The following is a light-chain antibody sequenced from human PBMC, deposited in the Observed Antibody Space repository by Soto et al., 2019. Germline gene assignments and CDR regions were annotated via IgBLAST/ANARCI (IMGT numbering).Light chain of an antibody. V-gene: IGKV3-20*01. CDR3: QQYGGSPPIT. CDR1: QSVSSY. Sequence: EIVLTQFACTLSLSPGERATLSCGASQSVSSYLAWYQQKPGQAPRLLIYGASSRATGIPDRFSGSGSATDFTLTISRLEPEDFAVYYCQQYGGSPPITFGQGTRLEIK. CDR2: GAS. J-gene: IGKJ5*01.